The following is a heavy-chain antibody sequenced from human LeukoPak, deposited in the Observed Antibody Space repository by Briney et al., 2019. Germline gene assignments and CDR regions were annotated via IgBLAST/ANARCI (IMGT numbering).Heavy chain of an antibody. CDR1: GFTFSSYA. J-gene: IGHJ4*02. V-gene: IGHV3-74*01. D-gene: IGHD1-14*01. Sequence: GGSLRLSCAASGFTFSSYAMSWVRQVPGKGLVWVARINPGGSSITYADSVKGRFTISRDNAKNTLYLQMDSLRAEDTGVYYCARSNQADDYWGQGTLVTVSS. CDR2: INPGGSSI. CDR3: ARSNQADDY.